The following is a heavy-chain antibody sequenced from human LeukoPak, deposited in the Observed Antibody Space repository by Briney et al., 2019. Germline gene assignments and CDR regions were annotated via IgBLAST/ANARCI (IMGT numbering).Heavy chain of an antibody. CDR1: GYTFTGYY. Sequence: GASVKVSCKASGYTFTGYYMHWVRQAPGQGLEWRGRINPNSGGTNYAQKFQGRVAMTRDTSISTAYMELSRLRSDDTAVYYCARGAQVAGTFYYYYYMDVWGKGTPVTVSS. CDR2: INPNSGGT. CDR3: ARGAQVAGTFYYYYYMDV. V-gene: IGHV1-2*06. D-gene: IGHD6-19*01. J-gene: IGHJ6*03.